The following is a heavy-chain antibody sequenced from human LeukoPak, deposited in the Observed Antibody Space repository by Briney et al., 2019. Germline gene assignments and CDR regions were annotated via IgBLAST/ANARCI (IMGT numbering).Heavy chain of an antibody. CDR3: ARGLSRTRIQLWWGYWFDP. V-gene: IGHV4-34*01. CDR2: INHSGST. Sequence: SETLSLTCAVYGGSFSGYYWSWFRQPPGKGLEWIGEINHSGSTNYNPSLKSRVTISVDTSKNQFSLKLSSVTAADTAVYCCARGLSRTRIQLWWGYWFDPWGQGTLVTVSS. J-gene: IGHJ5*02. CDR1: GGSFSGYY. D-gene: IGHD5-18*01.